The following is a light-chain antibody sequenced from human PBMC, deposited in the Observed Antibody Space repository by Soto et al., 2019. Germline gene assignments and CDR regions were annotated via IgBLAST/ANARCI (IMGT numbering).Light chain of an antibody. Sequence: EIVLTQSPGTLSLSPGEKATLSCRASQSVTNSQLAWYQQRPGQAPRLLIYDASSRATGIPDRFTGSGSGTDFTLTISRLEPEDFAVYYCQQFGSASWTFGQGTRWIS. CDR3: QQFGSASWT. CDR1: QSVTNSQ. V-gene: IGKV3-20*01. CDR2: DAS. J-gene: IGKJ1*01.